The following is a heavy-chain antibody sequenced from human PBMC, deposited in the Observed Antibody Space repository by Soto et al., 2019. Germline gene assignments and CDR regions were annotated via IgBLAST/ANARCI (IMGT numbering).Heavy chain of an antibody. CDR2: IIPIFGTA. CDR3: ARATYGSGSYYSSNYYYGMDV. CDR1: GGTFSSYA. Sequence: SVKVSCKASGGTFSSYAISWVRQAPGQGLEWMGGIIPIFGTANYAQKFQGRVTITADKSTSTAYMELSSLRSEDTAVYYCARATYGSGSYYSSNYYYGMDVWGQGTTVTVSS. V-gene: IGHV1-69*06. D-gene: IGHD3-10*01. J-gene: IGHJ6*02.